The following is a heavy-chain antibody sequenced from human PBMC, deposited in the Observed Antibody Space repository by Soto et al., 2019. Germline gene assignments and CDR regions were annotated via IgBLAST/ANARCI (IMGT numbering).Heavy chain of an antibody. CDR1: GFIFSDHY. CDR2: IKNKANSYTT. Sequence: VQLVESGGGLVQPGGSPRLSCAASGFIFSDHYMDWVRQAPGKGLEWVGRIKNKANSYTTEYAASVKGRFTISRDDSKNSLYLQMTSLKTEDTAVYYCTRISLVGATGGRYFDYWGQGTLLTVSS. CDR3: TRISLVGATGGRYFDY. J-gene: IGHJ4*02. D-gene: IGHD1-26*01. V-gene: IGHV3-72*01.